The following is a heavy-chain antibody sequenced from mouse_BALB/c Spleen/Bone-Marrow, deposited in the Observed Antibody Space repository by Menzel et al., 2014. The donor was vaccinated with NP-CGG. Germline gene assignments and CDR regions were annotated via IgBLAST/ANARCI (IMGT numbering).Heavy chain of an antibody. CDR2: INSNGGST. Sequence: EVMLVESGGGLVQPGGSLKLSCAASGFTFSSYGMPWVRQTPDKRLELVATINSNGGSTYYPDSVKGRFTISRDNAKNTLYLQMSSLKSEDTAMYYCARDDVWYAMDYWGQGTSVTVSS. V-gene: IGHV5-6-3*01. CDR3: ARDDVWYAMDY. J-gene: IGHJ4*01. CDR1: GFTFSSYG.